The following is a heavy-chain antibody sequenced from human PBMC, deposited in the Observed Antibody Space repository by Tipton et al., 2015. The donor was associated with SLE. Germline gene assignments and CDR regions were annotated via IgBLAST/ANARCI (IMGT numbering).Heavy chain of an antibody. CDR3: AKDSLRGDFGYFFGY. J-gene: IGHJ4*02. CDR1: GFTFSDYY. D-gene: IGHD2-21*02. CDR2: ISSSGTTI. V-gene: IGHV3-11*04. Sequence: SLRLSCEASGFTFSDYYMSWIRQAPGKGLEWVSYISSSGTTIYYADSVKGRFTISRDNAKNTLYLQMNSLRAEDTAVYYCAKDSLRGDFGYFFGYWGQGTLVTVSS.